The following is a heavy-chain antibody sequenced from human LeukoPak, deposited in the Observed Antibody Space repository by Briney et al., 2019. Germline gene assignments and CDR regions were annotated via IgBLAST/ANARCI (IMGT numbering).Heavy chain of an antibody. J-gene: IGHJ4*02. V-gene: IGHV4-39*01. CDR2: IYYSGGT. Sequence: KPSETLSLTCSVSGGSISSNDYYWSWIRQPPGKGPEWIGYIYYSGGTYYNPSLKSRVTISVDTSKNQFSLKLNSVTAADTAVYYCARGSGWYLSPFDYWGQGTLVTVSS. D-gene: IGHD6-19*01. CDR3: ARGSGWYLSPFDY. CDR1: GGSISSNDYY.